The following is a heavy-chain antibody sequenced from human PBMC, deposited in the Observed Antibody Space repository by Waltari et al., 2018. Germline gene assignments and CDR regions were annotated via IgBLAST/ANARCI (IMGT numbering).Heavy chain of an antibody. Sequence: QLQLQESGPGLVKPSETLSLTCTVSGGSISSSSYYWGWIRQPPGKGLEWIGSIYYSGGTYYNPSLKSRVTISVDTSKNQFSLKLSSVTAADTAVYYCARFVAMVRGVIINYYYYYGMDVWGQGTTVTVSS. J-gene: IGHJ6*02. CDR3: ARFVAMVRGVIINYYYYYGMDV. D-gene: IGHD3-10*01. V-gene: IGHV4-39*01. CDR1: GGSISSSSYY. CDR2: IYYSGGT.